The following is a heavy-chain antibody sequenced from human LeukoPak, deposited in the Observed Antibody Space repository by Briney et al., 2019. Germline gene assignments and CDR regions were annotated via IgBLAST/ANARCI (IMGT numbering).Heavy chain of an antibody. J-gene: IGHJ6*03. CDR3: ARGADYMDV. Sequence: SETLSLTCTVSGGSISSSSYYWGWIRQPPGKGLEWIGSILYSGIIYYNPSLKSRVTISVDTSKNQFALKVTSVTAADTAVYYCARGADYMDVWGNGATVTVSS. CDR1: GGSISSSSYY. CDR2: ILYSGII. V-gene: IGHV4-39*01.